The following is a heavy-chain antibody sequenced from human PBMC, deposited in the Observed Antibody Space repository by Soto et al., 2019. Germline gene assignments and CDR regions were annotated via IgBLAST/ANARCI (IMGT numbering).Heavy chain of an antibody. CDR3: VRGVTADY. CDR2: IKSDGSSI. J-gene: IGHJ4*02. Sequence: EVQLVESGGGFVRPGGSLRLSCAASGFSFSSYWMYWVRQAPGKGLVWVSRIKSDGSSISYADFAKGRFTMSRDNARNTLSLQMNSLRAEDTAVYYCVRGVTADYWGQGTLVTVSP. CDR1: GFSFSSYW. V-gene: IGHV3-74*01.